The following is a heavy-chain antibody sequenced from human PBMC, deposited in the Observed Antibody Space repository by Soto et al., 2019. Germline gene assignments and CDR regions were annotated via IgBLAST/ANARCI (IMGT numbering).Heavy chain of an antibody. Sequence: SETLSLTCTVSGGSISSYYWSWIRQPPGKGLEWIGYIYYSGSTNYNPSLKSRVTISVDTSKNQFSLKLSSVTAADTAVYYCARERMDVTMVRGVTDYYYYGMDVWGQGTTVT. J-gene: IGHJ6*02. CDR3: ARERMDVTMVRGVTDYYYYGMDV. CDR2: IYYSGST. V-gene: IGHV4-59*01. D-gene: IGHD3-10*01. CDR1: GGSISSYY.